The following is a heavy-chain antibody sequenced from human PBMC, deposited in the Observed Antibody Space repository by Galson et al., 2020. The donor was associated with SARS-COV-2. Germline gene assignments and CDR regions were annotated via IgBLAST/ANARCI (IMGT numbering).Heavy chain of an antibody. CDR2: VYYSGST. V-gene: IGHV4-39*01. CDR3: ARNLKTSRAFDI. J-gene: IGHJ3*02. Sequence: ASETLSLTCTVSGDSINSSNYFWGWIRQPPGKGLEWIGNVYYSGSTWYNPSLRSRVNIPVDTSKTQFSLKLSSVTAADTAVYYCARNLKTSRAFDIWGRGTMVTVS. CDR1: GDSINSSNYF.